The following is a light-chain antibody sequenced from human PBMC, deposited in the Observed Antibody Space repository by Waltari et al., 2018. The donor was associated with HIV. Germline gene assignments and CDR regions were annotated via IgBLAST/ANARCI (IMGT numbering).Light chain of an antibody. CDR3: QSFETGTWV. CDR1: GGSIASNF. V-gene: IGLV6-57*04. J-gene: IGLJ3*02. Sequence: NFMLTQPHSVSESPGKTVTISCTRSGGSIASNFVQWYQQRPGSAPTTVIYENNERPSGVPDRVSGSIDSSSNSASLTISGLKTEDEADYYCQSFETGTWVFGGGTKLTVL. CDR2: ENN.